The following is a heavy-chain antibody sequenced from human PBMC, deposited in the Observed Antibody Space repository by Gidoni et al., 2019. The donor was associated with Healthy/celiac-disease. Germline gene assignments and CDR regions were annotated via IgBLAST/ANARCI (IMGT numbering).Heavy chain of an antibody. CDR1: GGSISSYY. CDR2: IYYSGST. J-gene: IGHJ5*02. D-gene: IGHD1-26*01. CDR3: ARDLREWELPWFDP. V-gene: IGHV4-59*01. Sequence: QVQLQESGPGLVKPSETLSLTCTVPGGSISSYYWSWIRQPPGKGLEWIGYIYYSGSTNYNPSLKSRVTISVDTSKNQFSLKLSSVTAADTAVYYCARDLREWELPWFDPWGQGTLVTVSS.